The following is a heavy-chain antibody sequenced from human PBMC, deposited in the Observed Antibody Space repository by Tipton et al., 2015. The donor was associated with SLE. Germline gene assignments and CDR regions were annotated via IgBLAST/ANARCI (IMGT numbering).Heavy chain of an antibody. CDR1: GFSFSTYW. CDR2: IKQDGSEI. V-gene: IGHV3-7*01. D-gene: IGHD2/OR15-2a*01. J-gene: IGHJ4*02. CDR3: ARGKYYFDY. Sequence: SLRLSCAASGFSFSTYWMTWVRQAPGKGLEWVANIKQDGSEIFYVDSVKGRFTISRDNAKNSLYLQMNSLRDEDTAVYYCARGKYYFDYWGQGALVTVSS.